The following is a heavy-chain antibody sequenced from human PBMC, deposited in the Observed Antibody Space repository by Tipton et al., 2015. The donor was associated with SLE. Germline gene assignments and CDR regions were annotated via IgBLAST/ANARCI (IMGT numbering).Heavy chain of an antibody. D-gene: IGHD3-3*01. J-gene: IGHJ5*02. CDR3: VREIDGRGYDFWSGYKGAWFDP. Sequence: TLSLTCTVSGGSITGSYWSWIRLPPGKGLEWIGYIYYSGSTMYNSSLRSRVTMAVDTSKNQFSLRMTSVTAADTAVYYCVREIDGRGYDFWSGYKGAWFDPWGQGTLVTVSS. CDR1: GGSITGSY. V-gene: IGHV4-59*12. CDR2: IYYSGST.